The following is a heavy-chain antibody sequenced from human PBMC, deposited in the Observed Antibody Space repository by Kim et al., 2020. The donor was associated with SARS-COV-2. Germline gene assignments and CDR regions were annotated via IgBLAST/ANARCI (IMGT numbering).Heavy chain of an antibody. V-gene: IGHV4-59*13. D-gene: IGHD1-26*01. CDR1: GGSINSYY. J-gene: IGHJ4*02. Sequence: SETLSLTCSVSGGSINSYYWSWIRQVPGKGLEWIGYIYFSGFTNYNPSLKSRVTISLETSKNQFSLKLSSVTAADTAVYYCARGAGDGSNHFNYWGPGLLVTVSS. CDR2: IYFSGFT. CDR3: ARGAGDGSNHFNY.